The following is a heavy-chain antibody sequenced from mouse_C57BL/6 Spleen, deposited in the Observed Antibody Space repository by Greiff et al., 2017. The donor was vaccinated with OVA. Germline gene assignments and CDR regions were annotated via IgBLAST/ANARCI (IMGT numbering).Heavy chain of an antibody. Sequence: EVQLVESGPGLVKPSQSLSLTCSVTGYSITSGYYWNWIRQFPGNKLEWMGYISYDGSNNYNPSLKNRISITRDTSKNQFFLKLNSVTTEDTATYYCARGGNYWYFDVWGTGTTVTVSS. CDR2: ISYDGSN. CDR3: ARGGNYWYFDV. CDR1: GYSITSGYY. D-gene: IGHD1-1*02. V-gene: IGHV3-6*01. J-gene: IGHJ1*03.